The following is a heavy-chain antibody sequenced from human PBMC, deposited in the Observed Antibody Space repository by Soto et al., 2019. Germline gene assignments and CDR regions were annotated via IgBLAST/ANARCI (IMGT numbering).Heavy chain of an antibody. Sequence: ASVKVSGKASGYTFTKYYVHWVRQAPGQGLEWMGMINPSDGSTYYTQRFEGRATWTRDTSTSTVYLELSSLRSEDTAVYYCARVGEDLWRYPWFDPWGQGTLVTVSS. D-gene: IGHD3-3*01. V-gene: IGHV1-46*01. CDR2: INPSDGST. CDR1: GYTFTKYY. CDR3: ARVGEDLWRYPWFDP. J-gene: IGHJ5*02.